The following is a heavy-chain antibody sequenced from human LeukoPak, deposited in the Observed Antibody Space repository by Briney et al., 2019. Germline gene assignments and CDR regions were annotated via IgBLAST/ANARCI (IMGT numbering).Heavy chain of an antibody. V-gene: IGHV3-33*01. CDR2: IWYDGSNK. J-gene: IGHJ3*02. Sequence: GGSLRLSCAASGFTFSSYGMHWVRQAPGKGLKWVAVIWYDGSNKYYADSVKGRFTISRDNSKNTLYLQMNSLRAEDTAVYYCARDFEPGGSSGPFDIWGQGTMVTVSS. D-gene: IGHD3-22*01. CDR3: ARDFEPGGSSGPFDI. CDR1: GFTFSSYG.